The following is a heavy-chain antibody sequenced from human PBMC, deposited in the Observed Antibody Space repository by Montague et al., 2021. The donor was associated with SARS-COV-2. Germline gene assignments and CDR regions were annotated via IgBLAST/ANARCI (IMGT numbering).Heavy chain of an antibody. CDR2: IYWDDDK. CDR3: AHRRGLLLSDASDI. CDR1: GFSLSTSGVG. D-gene: IGHD1-26*01. Sequence: PALVKPTQTLTLTCTFSGFSLSTSGVGVGWIRQPPGKALEWLALIYWDDDKRYSPSLKSRLTITKDTSKNQVVLTMTNMDPVDTVTYYCAHRRGLLLSDASDIWGQGTMVTVSS. V-gene: IGHV2-5*02. J-gene: IGHJ3*02.